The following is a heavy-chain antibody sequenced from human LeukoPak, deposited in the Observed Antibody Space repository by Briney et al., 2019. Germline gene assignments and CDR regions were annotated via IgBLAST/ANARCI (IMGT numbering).Heavy chain of an antibody. V-gene: IGHV4-39*07. CDR2: IYYSGST. Sequence: PSETLSLTCTVSGGSISSSSYYWGWIRQPPGKGLEWIGSIYYSGSTYYNPSLKSRVTISVDTSKNQFSLKLSSVTAADTAVYYCAGGARDGYNYGTFDYWGQGTLVTVSS. J-gene: IGHJ4*02. CDR3: AGGARDGYNYGTFDY. CDR1: GGSISSSSYY. D-gene: IGHD5-24*01.